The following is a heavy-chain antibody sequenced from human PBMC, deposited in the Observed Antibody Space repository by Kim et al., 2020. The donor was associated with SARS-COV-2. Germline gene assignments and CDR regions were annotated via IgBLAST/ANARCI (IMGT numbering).Heavy chain of an antibody. CDR1: GGSFSGYY. Sequence: SETLSLTCAVYGGSFSGYYWSWIRQPPGKGLEWIGEINHSGSTNYNPSLKSRVTISVDTSKNQFSLKLSSVTAADTAVYYCARGSVVVVAAMSPFDYWGQGTLVTVSS. V-gene: IGHV4-34*01. D-gene: IGHD2-15*01. J-gene: IGHJ4*02. CDR2: INHSGST. CDR3: ARGSVVVVAAMSPFDY.